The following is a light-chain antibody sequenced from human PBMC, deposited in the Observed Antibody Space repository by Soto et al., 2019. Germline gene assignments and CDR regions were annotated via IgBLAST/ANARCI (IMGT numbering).Light chain of an antibody. CDR3: SSYTSSGTLVV. CDR1: SSDVGGYNY. J-gene: IGLJ2*01. Sequence: QSVLTQPASVSGSPGQSITISYTGTSSDVGGYNYVSWYQQHPGKAPKLMIYDVSNRPSGVSNRFSGSKSGNTASLTISGLQAEDEADYYCSSYTSSGTLVVFGGGTKLTVL. V-gene: IGLV2-14*01. CDR2: DVS.